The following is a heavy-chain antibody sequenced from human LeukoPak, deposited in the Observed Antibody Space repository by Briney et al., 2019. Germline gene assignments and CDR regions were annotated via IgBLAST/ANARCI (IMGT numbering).Heavy chain of an antibody. CDR2: ISAYNGNT. Sequence: GASVKVSCKASGYTFTSYGISWVRQAPEQGLEWMGWISAYNGNTNYAQKLQGRVTMTTDTSTSTAYMELRSLRSDDTAVYYCARLVGMVRGVIIANWFDPWGQGTLVTVSS. CDR3: ARLVGMVRGVIIANWFDP. CDR1: GYTFTSYG. J-gene: IGHJ5*02. V-gene: IGHV1-18*01. D-gene: IGHD3-10*01.